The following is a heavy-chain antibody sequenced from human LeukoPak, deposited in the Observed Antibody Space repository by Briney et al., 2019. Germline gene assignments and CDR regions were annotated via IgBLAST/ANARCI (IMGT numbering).Heavy chain of an antibody. D-gene: IGHD3-10*01. CDR3: ARDTGALSFGDK. CDR2: IKPDGSVK. Sequence: PGGSLRLSCAASGFTFSANWMTWVRQAPGRGLEWVANIKPDGSVKYYLDSVKGRFTISRDNAKNSLYLQMNSLRVEDTAVYYCARDTGALSFGDKGGQGTLVTVSS. V-gene: IGHV3-7*04. J-gene: IGHJ4*02. CDR1: GFTFSANW.